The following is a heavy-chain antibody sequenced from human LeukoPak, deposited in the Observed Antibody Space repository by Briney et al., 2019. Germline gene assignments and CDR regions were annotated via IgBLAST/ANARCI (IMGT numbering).Heavy chain of an antibody. V-gene: IGHV3-7*01. CDR2: IKQDGGEK. J-gene: IGHJ6*03. Sequence: GGSLRLSCAASGFSFSTYWMSWVRQAPGKGLEWVANIKQDGGEKYYVDSVKGRFTISRDNAKNSLYLQMNSLRAEDTAVYYCARSGSGLPLGTYYYMDVWGKGTTVTVSS. D-gene: IGHD3-10*01. CDR1: GFSFSTYW. CDR3: ARSGSGLPLGTYYYMDV.